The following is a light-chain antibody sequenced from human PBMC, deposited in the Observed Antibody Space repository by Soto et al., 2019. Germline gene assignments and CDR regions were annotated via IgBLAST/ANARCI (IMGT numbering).Light chain of an antibody. CDR3: LQDYNYPRT. Sequence: AIQMTQSPSSLSASVGDRVTITCRASQGIRNDLGWYQQKPGKAPKLLIYAASSLQSGVSSRFSGSGSGTDFTLTISSLQSEDFATYYCLQDYNYPRTFGQGTKVEIK. CDR2: AAS. V-gene: IGKV1-6*01. CDR1: QGIRND. J-gene: IGKJ1*01.